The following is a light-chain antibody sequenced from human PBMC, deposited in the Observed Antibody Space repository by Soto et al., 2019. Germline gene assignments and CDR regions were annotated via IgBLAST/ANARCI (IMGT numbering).Light chain of an antibody. CDR1: QSLLHSNGYNY. J-gene: IGKJ1*01. CDR3: MQARQTPWT. Sequence: DIVMTQSPLSLPVTPGEPASISCRSSQSLLHSNGYNYLDWYLQKPGQSPQLLIYLGSNRASGVPDRSSGSGSGTDFTLKISRVEAEDVGVYYCMQARQTPWTFGQGTKVEIK. V-gene: IGKV2-28*01. CDR2: LGS.